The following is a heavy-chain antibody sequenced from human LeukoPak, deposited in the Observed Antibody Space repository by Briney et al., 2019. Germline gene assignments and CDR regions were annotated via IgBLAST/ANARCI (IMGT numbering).Heavy chain of an antibody. D-gene: IGHD4-11*01. CDR3: ARGRGTVSRGGIEY. Sequence: SVKVSCKASGGTFSTYAISWVRQAPGQGLEWMGGIIPIFGTANYAQKFQGRVTITTDESTSTAYMELSSLRSEDTAVYYCARGRGTVSRGGIEYWGQGTLVTVSS. CDR1: GGTFSTYA. J-gene: IGHJ4*02. V-gene: IGHV1-69*05. CDR2: IIPIFGTA.